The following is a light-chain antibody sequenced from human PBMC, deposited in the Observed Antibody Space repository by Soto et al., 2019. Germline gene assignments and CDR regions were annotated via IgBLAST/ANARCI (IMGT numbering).Light chain of an antibody. CDR1: QSVSSN. CDR3: QQYNNWPRGT. Sequence: EIVMTQSPATLSVSPGERATLSCRASQSVSSNLAWYQQKPGQAPRLLIYGASTRATGIPARFSDSGSGTEFTLTISSLQSEDFAVYYCQQYNNWPRGTFGGGTKVEIK. V-gene: IGKV3-15*01. J-gene: IGKJ4*01. CDR2: GAS.